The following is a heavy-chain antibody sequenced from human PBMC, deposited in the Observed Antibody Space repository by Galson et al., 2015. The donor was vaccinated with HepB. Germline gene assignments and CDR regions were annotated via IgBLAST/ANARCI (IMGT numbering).Heavy chain of an antibody. CDR3: ARGPGYGDYPHYFDY. D-gene: IGHD4-17*01. V-gene: IGHV1-69*13. Sequence: SVKVSCKASGGTFSSYAISWVRQAPGQGLEWMGGIIPIFGTANYAQKFQGRVTITADESTSTAYMELSSLRSEDTAVYYCARGPGYGDYPHYFDYWGQGTLVTVSS. CDR1: GGTFSSYA. CDR2: IIPIFGTA. J-gene: IGHJ4*02.